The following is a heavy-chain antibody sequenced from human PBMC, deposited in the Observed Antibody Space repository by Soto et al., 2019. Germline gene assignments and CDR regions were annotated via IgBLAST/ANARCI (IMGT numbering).Heavy chain of an antibody. Sequence: QVQLVESGGGVVQPGRSLRLSCAASGFTFSSYGIHWVRRAPGKGLEWVALLSYDGGDKSYADSMKGRFTISRDNSKNTLYLQMNGLGPEDTAVYYCAKETRVAVAGGTYYYYMDVWGKGTTVTVSS. V-gene: IGHV3-30*18. CDR2: LSYDGGDK. D-gene: IGHD6-19*01. CDR3: AKETRVAVAGGTYYYYMDV. J-gene: IGHJ6*03. CDR1: GFTFSSYG.